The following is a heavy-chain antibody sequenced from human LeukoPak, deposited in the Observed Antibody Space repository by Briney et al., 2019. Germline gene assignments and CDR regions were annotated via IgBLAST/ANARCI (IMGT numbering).Heavy chain of an antibody. CDR1: GFTFSSYS. J-gene: IGHJ4*02. CDR2: ITGGSDTI. D-gene: IGHD3-10*01. V-gene: IGHV3-48*01. Sequence: GGSLRLSCAASGFTFSSYSMNWVRQAPGKGLEWVSYITGGSDTIYYADSVKGRFTISRDNAKNSLYLQMNSLRAVDTAVYYCAKDWGTMVRGFDYWGQGTLVTVSS. CDR3: AKDWGTMVRGFDY.